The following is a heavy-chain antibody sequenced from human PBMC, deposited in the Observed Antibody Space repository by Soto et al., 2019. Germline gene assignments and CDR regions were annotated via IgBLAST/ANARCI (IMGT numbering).Heavy chain of an antibody. V-gene: IGHV3-33*01. J-gene: IGHJ6*02. CDR1: GFTFSSYY. CDR2: IWYDGSNK. Sequence: QVQLVESGGGVVQPGKSLRLSCAASGFTFSSYYIHWVRQAPGKGLEWVAFIWYDGSNKYYADSVKGRFTISRDNSKNTLYLQMSSLRAEDTAVYYCARDDRSYPCWPRGMDLWGQGTTVTVSS. CDR3: ARDDRSYPCWPRGMDL. D-gene: IGHD3-16*01.